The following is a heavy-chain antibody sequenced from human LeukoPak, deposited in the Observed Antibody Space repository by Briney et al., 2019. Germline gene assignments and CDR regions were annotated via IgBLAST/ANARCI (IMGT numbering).Heavy chain of an antibody. Sequence: ASVEVSCKASGYTFTSYDIHWVRQASGHGLEWMGWMNPKSAHTGLAQRFQGRVTLTRNTSISTAYMELSSLTSEDTAMYYCTRGPSYHSKWVGGMWFDPWGQGTLVSVSS. D-gene: IGHD3-10*01. J-gene: IGHJ5*02. V-gene: IGHV1-8*01. CDR3: TRGPSYHSKWVGGMWFDP. CDR2: MNPKSAHT. CDR1: GYTFTSYD.